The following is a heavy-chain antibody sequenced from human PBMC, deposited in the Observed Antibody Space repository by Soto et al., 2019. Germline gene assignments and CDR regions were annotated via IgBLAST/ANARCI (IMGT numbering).Heavy chain of an antibody. CDR3: VKDSESSGYLTHLDY. CDR2: LTWNGEVL. Sequence: LRLSFVASGFTFDDYAIHWVRQTPGKGLEWVSGLTWNGEVLGYADSVKGRFTISRDNAKNSLYLEMNSLRPEDTALYYCVKDSESSGYLTHLDYWGQGTLVTVSS. CDR1: GFTFDDYA. V-gene: IGHV3-9*01. J-gene: IGHJ4*02. D-gene: IGHD3-22*01.